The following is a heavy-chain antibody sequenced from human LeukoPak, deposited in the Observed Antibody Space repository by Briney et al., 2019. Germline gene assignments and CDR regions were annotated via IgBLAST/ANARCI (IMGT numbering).Heavy chain of an antibody. D-gene: IGHD6-13*01. CDR2: IYYSGSA. CDR1: GGSLSSYY. J-gene: IGHJ4*02. V-gene: IGHV4-59*01. CDR3: ARAPGIAAAGTHFDF. Sequence: SETLSLTCTVSGGSLSSYYWSWIRQPPGKGLEWIGYIYYSGSAKYSPFLKSRVTISVDTSKNQFSLKLSSVTAGDTAVYYCARAPGIAAAGTHFDFWGQGTLVTVAS.